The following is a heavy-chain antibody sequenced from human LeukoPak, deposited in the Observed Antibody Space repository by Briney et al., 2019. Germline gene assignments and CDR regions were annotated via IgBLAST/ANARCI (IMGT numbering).Heavy chain of an antibody. Sequence: ASVKVSCKASGYTFTSYDINWVRQATGQGLEWMGWMNPNSGNTGYAQKFQGRVTMTRNTSISTAYMDPSRLTSGHTAVYYCATGSYYYARRDYSGRFQYWGQGTLVTVSS. CDR2: MNPNSGNT. D-gene: IGHD3-22*01. CDR1: GYTFTSYD. J-gene: IGHJ1*01. CDR3: ATGSYYYARRDYSGRFQY. V-gene: IGHV1-8*01.